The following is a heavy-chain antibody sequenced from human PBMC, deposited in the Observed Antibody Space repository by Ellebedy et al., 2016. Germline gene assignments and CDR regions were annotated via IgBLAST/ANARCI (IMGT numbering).Heavy chain of an antibody. V-gene: IGHV4-59*01. CDR3: ARGGASSKWFDP. CDR2: IYYDGTT. Sequence: SETLSLXXTVSGGSISTYYWSWIRQPPGKGLEWIAWIYYDGTTNYNPSLKSRVTISVDTSKNQFSLRPTSVTAADTAVYYCARGGASSKWFDPWGQGAPVTVSS. CDR1: GGSISTYY. J-gene: IGHJ5*02.